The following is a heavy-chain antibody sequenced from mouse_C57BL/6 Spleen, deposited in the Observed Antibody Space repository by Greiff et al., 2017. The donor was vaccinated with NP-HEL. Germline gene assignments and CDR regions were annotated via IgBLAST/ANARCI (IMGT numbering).Heavy chain of an antibody. CDR3: ARSGPGGLRRSPDAMDY. Sequence: VQLQQPGAELVRPGSSVKLSCKASGYTFTSYWMHWVKQRPIQGLEWIGNIDPSDSETHYNQKFKDKATLTVDKSSSTAYMQLSSLTSEDSAVYYWARSGPGGLRRSPDAMDYWGQGTSVTVSS. CDR1: GYTFTSYW. J-gene: IGHJ4*01. CDR2: IDPSDSET. D-gene: IGHD2-4*01. V-gene: IGHV1-52*01.